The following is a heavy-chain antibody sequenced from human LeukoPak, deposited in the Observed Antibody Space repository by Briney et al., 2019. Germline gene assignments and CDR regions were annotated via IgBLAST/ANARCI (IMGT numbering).Heavy chain of an antibody. Sequence: GGSLRLSCAASGFTFSSYAMSWVRQAPGKGLEWVSAISGSGGSTYYADSVKDRFTISRDNSKNTLYLQMNSLRAEDTAVYYCAKFVGRPYYYGMDVWGQGTTVTVSS. CDR2: ISGSGGST. J-gene: IGHJ6*02. CDR1: GFTFSSYA. D-gene: IGHD2-15*01. V-gene: IGHV3-23*01. CDR3: AKFVGRPYYYGMDV.